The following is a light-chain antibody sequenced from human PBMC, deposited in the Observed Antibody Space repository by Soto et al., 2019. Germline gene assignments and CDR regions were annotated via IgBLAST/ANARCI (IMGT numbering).Light chain of an antibody. V-gene: IGKV1-5*03. CDR1: QNIDSW. Sequence: DIQMTQSPSTLSASVGDRVTITCRASQNIDSWLAWFQQKPGKAPKVLIYKVSSLDNGIPSRFSGSGSGTEFTLTISSLQPDDFATYYCQQYRSASWTFGQGTKVEI. CDR3: QQYRSASWT. CDR2: KVS. J-gene: IGKJ1*01.